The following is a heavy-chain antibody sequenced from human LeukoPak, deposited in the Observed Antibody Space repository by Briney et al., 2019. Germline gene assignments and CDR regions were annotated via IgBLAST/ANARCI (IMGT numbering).Heavy chain of an antibody. CDR1: GFTFSGYG. CDR2: IRNDGNNK. Sequence: GGSLRLSCAASGFTFSGYGIHWVRQAPGKGLEWVAFIRNDGNNKYYADSVKGRSTISRDNSKNTLYLQMTSLRVEDTAVYYCAKDRGSSGWSGVDHWGQGTLVTVSS. V-gene: IGHV3-30*02. CDR3: AKDRGSSGWSGVDH. J-gene: IGHJ4*02. D-gene: IGHD6-19*01.